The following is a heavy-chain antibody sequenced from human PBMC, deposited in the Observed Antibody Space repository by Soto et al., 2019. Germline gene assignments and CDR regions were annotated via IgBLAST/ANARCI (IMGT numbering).Heavy chain of an antibody. V-gene: IGHV4-59*01. D-gene: IGHD3-3*01. CDR1: GGSISSNY. CDR2: IYYTGST. J-gene: IGHJ6*02. Sequence: PSETLSLTCIVSGGSISSNYWSWIRQPPGEGLEWIGYIYYTGSTNFNPSLKNRVIISVDTSKNQFSLKLSSVTAADTAVYYCARSYPNTIFGVVPSRGLDVWGQGTTVTVSS. CDR3: ARSYPNTIFGVVPSRGLDV.